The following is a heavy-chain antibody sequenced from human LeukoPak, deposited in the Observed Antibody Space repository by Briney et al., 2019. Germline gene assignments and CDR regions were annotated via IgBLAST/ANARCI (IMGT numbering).Heavy chain of an antibody. V-gene: IGHV3-23*01. CDR2: ISGSGRST. CDR3: ARWDSSGYFNWFDP. D-gene: IGHD3-22*01. Sequence: GSLRLSCAASGFTFSNYAMSWVRQAPGKGLEWVSAISGSGRSTYYADSVKGRFTVSRDNSKNTLYLQMNSLRAEDTAVYYCARWDSSGYFNWFDPWGQGTLVTVSS. CDR1: GFTFSNYA. J-gene: IGHJ5*02.